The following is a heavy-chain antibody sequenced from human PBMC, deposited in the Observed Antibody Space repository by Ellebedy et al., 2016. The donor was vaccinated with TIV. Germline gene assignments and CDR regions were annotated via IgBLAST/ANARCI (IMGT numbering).Heavy chain of an antibody. CDR1: GFTFSTYS. Sequence: GGSLRLXXAASGFTFSTYSMNWVRQAPGKGLEWVSSISSGSSYIYYADSVKGRFTISRDNAKNSLYLQMNSLRAEDTAVYYCARALMVRGDPNYYYGMDVWGQGTTVTVSS. J-gene: IGHJ6*02. D-gene: IGHD3-10*01. CDR3: ARALMVRGDPNYYYGMDV. CDR2: ISSGSSYI. V-gene: IGHV3-21*01.